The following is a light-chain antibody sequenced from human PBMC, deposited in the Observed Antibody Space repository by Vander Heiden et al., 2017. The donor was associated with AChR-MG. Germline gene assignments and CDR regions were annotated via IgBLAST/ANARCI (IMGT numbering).Light chain of an antibody. Sequence: ETVLTQSPGTLSLSPGERATLSCSASERVDSNYLAWYRQKPGQAPRLLIDGPSSRATGIPDRFSGSGSGTDFALTISGLEPEDCAVYFGQQYATSPWTFGQGTKVELK. CDR1: ERVDSNY. CDR2: GPS. J-gene: IGKJ1*01. CDR3: QQYATSPWT. V-gene: IGKV3-20*01.